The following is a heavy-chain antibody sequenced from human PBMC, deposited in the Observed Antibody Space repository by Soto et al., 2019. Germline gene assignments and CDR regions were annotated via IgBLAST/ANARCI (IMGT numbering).Heavy chain of an antibody. D-gene: IGHD6-19*01. CDR3: ASQRIAVACETCCNGMEG. V-gene: IGHV1-18*04. CDR1: GYTFTSYG. Sequence: ASVKVSCKASGYTFTSYGISWVRQAPGQGQERMGWISASNGNTNYAQKLQGRVTMTTDTSTSTAYMELRSLRSDDTAVYSCASQRIAVACETCCNGMEGWGKESRFTAAS. CDR2: ISASNGNT. J-gene: IGHJ6*04.